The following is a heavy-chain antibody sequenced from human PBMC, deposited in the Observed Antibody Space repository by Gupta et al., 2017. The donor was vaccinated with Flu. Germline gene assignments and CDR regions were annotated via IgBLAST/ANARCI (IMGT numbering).Heavy chain of an antibody. D-gene: IGHD1-26*01. Sequence: QVQLQESGPGLVKPSQTLSLTCTVSGGSISSGSYYWSWIRQPAGKGLEWIGRIYTSGSTNYNPSLKSRVTISVDTSKNQFSLKLSSVTAADTAVYYCARISKAELQREDYWGQGTLVTVSS. J-gene: IGHJ4*02. CDR1: GGSISSGSYY. CDR2: IYTSGST. V-gene: IGHV4-61*02. CDR3: ARISKAELQREDY.